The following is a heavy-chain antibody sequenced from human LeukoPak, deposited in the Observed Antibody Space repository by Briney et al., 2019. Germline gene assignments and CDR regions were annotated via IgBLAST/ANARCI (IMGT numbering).Heavy chain of an antibody. Sequence: GGSLRLSCAASGFMFSTSWMTWVRQAPGKGLEWVANIKPDGTETYYMDPVKGRFTISRDNAKNLLYLQMNSLRAEDTAVYYCARLTRYAGDPWGQGTLVIVSS. V-gene: IGHV3-7*01. CDR3: ARLTRYAGDP. CDR2: IKPDGTET. J-gene: IGHJ5*02. D-gene: IGHD3-9*01. CDR1: GFMFSTSW.